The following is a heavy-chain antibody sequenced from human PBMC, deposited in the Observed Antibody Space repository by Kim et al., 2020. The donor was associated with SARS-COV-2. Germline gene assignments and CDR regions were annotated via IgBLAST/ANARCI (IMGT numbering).Heavy chain of an antibody. J-gene: IGHJ6*02. CDR1: GGSINDYY. CDR2: IYYSGSA. Sequence: SETLSLTCTVSGGSINDYYWSWIRQPPGKGLEWIGDIYYSGSANYNPSLQSRVTISLDTSKNQFSLKLRSVTAADTAVYYCAGSGSCSVKHWYMDLWGRGTPVTVSS. CDR3: AGSGSCSVKHWYMDL. D-gene: IGHD2-15*01. V-gene: IGHV4-59*12.